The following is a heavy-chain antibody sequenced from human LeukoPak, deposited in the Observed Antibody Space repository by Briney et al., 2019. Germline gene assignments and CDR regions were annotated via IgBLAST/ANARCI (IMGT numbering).Heavy chain of an antibody. V-gene: IGHV4-34*01. D-gene: IGHD3-22*01. J-gene: IGHJ6*03. Sequence: SDTLSLTCAVYAGSFIVYYSSSIRHPPGKRLGWIGEINHSGSTNYNPSLKSRVTISVDTSKNQFSLNLTYATPADTAVYYCARDVSSYDSTPRPRSYYMDVWGQGTPVTVSS. CDR3: ARDVSSYDSTPRPRSYYMDV. CDR2: INHSGST. CDR1: AGSFIVYY.